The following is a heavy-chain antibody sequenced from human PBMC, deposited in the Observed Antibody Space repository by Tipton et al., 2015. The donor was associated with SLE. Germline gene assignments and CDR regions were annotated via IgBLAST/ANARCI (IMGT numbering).Heavy chain of an antibody. V-gene: IGHV4-34*01. J-gene: IGHJ4*02. CDR1: GGSFSGYY. Sequence: TLSLTCAVYGGSFSGYYWSWIRQPPGKGLEWIGEINHSGSTNYNPSLKSRVTISVDTSKSQFSLKLSSVTAADTAVYYCARGPTGDWADYWGQGTLVTVSS. CDR3: ARGPTGDWADY. CDR2: INHSGST. D-gene: IGHD7-27*01.